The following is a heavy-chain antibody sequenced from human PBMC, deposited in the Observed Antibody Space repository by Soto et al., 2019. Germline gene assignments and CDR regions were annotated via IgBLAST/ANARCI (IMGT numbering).Heavy chain of an antibody. CDR2: ISYDGSNK. V-gene: IGHV3-30*18. D-gene: IGHD6-13*01. Sequence: QVQLVESGGGVVQPGRSLRLSCAASGFTFSSYGMHWVRQAPGKGLEWVAVISYDGSNKYYADSVKGRFTISRDNSKNXLXXQMNSLRAEDTAVYYCAKGRGEQQRKRYTYWYFDLWGRGTLVTVSS. CDR3: AKGRGEQQRKRYTYWYFDL. J-gene: IGHJ2*01. CDR1: GFTFSSYG.